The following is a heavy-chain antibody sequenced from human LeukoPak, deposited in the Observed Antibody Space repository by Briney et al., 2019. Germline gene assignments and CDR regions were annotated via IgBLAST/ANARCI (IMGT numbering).Heavy chain of an antibody. Sequence: GRSLRLSCAASGFTFGDYVMSWVRQAPGKGLESVGFIRQTVYGGSTEYVASVKGRFTISRDDSKSAVYLQLNSLRTKDTAVYYCTRFNGFYDYWGQGTLVTVSS. J-gene: IGHJ4*02. V-gene: IGHV3-49*04. D-gene: IGHD2-8*01. CDR1: GFTFGDYV. CDR2: IRQTVYGGST. CDR3: TRFNGFYDY.